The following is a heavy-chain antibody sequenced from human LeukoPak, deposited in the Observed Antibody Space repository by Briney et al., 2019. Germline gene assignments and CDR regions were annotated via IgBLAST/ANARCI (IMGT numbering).Heavy chain of an antibody. J-gene: IGHJ4*02. D-gene: IGHD5-12*01. CDR1: GFTFSDYY. Sequence: GGSLRLSCASSGFTFSDYYMSWIRQAPGKGLEWLSYISGSSSIIYYADSVKGRFTISRDNAKNSLFLHLDSLRAEDTAVYYCAIDRVFSGYDPSDFWGQGTLVTVSS. CDR3: AIDRVFSGYDPSDF. V-gene: IGHV3-11*04. CDR2: ISGSSSII.